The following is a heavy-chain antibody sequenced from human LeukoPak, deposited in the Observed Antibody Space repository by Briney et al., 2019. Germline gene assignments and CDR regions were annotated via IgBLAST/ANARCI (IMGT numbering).Heavy chain of an antibody. D-gene: IGHD2-15*01. CDR3: ARERYCSGGSCLHGAFDI. J-gene: IGHJ3*02. Sequence: PSQTLSLTCTVSGGSISSCGYYWSWLRPPPGKALEGIGYIYYSGSTYSNPSLKIRVTISVDTSKNQFSLKLSSVTAADTAVYYCARERYCSGGSCLHGAFDIWGQGTMVTVSS. CDR2: IYYSGST. V-gene: IGHV4-31*03. CDR1: GGSISSCGYY.